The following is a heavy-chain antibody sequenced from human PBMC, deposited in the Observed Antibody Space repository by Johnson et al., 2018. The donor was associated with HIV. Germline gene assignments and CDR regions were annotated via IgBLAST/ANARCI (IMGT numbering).Heavy chain of an antibody. CDR3: ASGLGIVGATRSAFDI. Sequence: MQLVESGGGVVQPGRSLRLSCAASGFTFNSYGMHWVRQAPGKGLEWVAVIWYDGSNKYYADFVKGRFTISRDNSKNTLYLQMNSLRAEDTAVYYCASGLGIVGATRSAFDIWGQGTMVTVSS. J-gene: IGHJ3*02. CDR2: IWYDGSNK. D-gene: IGHD1-26*01. V-gene: IGHV3-30*19. CDR1: GFTFNSYG.